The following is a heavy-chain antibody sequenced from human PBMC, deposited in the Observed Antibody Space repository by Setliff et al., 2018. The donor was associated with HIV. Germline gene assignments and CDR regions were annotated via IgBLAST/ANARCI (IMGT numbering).Heavy chain of an antibody. CDR1: GYTFTEYY. CDR2: IYPNTGGT. D-gene: IGHD4-17*01. Sequence: ASVKVSCKASGYTFTEYYIHWVRQAPGQGLEWMGWIYPNTGGTNYAQKLQGRVTMTRDTSISTAYMELSRLRSNDTALYYCARSTTADWGQGTMVTVSS. CDR3: ARSTTAD. J-gene: IGHJ4*02. V-gene: IGHV1-2*02.